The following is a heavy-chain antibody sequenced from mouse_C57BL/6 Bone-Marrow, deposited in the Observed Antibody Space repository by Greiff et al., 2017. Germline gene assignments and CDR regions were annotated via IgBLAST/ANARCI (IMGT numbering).Heavy chain of an antibody. CDR1: GFSLTSYG. CDR3: AKRGGSYWYFDV. J-gene: IGHJ1*03. CDR2: IWGGGST. V-gene: IGHV2-4*01. Sequence: VQLQQSGPGLVQPSQSLSITCTVSGFSLTSYGVHWVRQPPGRGLEWLGVIWGGGSTDYNAAFISSLSISKDNSKSQVFFKMNSLPADDTAIYYCAKRGGSYWYFDVWGTGTTVTVSS.